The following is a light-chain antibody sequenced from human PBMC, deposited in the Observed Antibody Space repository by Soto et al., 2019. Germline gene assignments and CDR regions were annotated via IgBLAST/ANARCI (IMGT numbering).Light chain of an antibody. CDR3: CSYAGSYTLV. Sequence: QSALTQPRSVSGSPGQSVTISCTGPSSDVGGYNYVSWYQQHPGKAPKLMIYGVSKRPSGVSDRFSGSKSGNTASLTISGLQAEDEADYYCCSYAGSYTLVFGGGTKLTVL. J-gene: IGLJ2*01. CDR1: SSDVGGYNY. V-gene: IGLV2-11*01. CDR2: GVS.